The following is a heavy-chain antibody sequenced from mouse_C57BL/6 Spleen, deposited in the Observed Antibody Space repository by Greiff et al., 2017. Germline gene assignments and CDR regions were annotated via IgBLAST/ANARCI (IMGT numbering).Heavy chain of an antibody. J-gene: IGHJ2*01. D-gene: IGHD1-1*01. CDR3: ARSLYYGSRGYFDY. V-gene: IGHV1-26*01. Sequence: EVKLQQSGPELVKPGASVKISCKASGYTFTDYYMNWVKQSHGKSLEWIGDINPNNGGTSYNQKFKGKATLTVDKSSSTAYMELRSLTSEDSAVYYCARSLYYGSRGYFDYWGQGTTLTVSS. CDR2: INPNNGGT. CDR1: GYTFTDYY.